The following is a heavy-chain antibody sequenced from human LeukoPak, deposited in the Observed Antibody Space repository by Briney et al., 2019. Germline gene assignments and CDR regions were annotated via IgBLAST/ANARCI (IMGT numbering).Heavy chain of an antibody. V-gene: IGHV4-59*08. J-gene: IGHJ4*02. Sequence: SETLSLTCTVSGASISSYYWSWIRQPPGKGLEWIAYIYDSGSTNYNPSLKSRVTTSVDTSKNQFSLMLSSVSAADTAVYFCARHGGGWSFDYWGQGTLVTGSS. CDR1: GASISSYY. CDR3: ARHGGGWSFDY. CDR2: IYDSGST. D-gene: IGHD6-19*01.